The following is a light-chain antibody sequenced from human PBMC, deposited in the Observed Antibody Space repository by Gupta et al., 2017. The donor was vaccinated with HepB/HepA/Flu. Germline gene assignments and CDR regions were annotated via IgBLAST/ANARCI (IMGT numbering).Light chain of an antibody. J-gene: IGLJ3*02. CDR2: SNN. Sequence: SVPTHPPSASGTPGQRVTISCSGSSSNIGSNTVNWYQQLPGAAPQLLIYSNNQRRSGVPDRFSGAKSGASAALTISGVQAEEEADYYCAAWDDSLNGWVFGGGTKLTVL. CDR1: SSNIGSNT. V-gene: IGLV1-44*01. CDR3: AAWDDSLNGWV.